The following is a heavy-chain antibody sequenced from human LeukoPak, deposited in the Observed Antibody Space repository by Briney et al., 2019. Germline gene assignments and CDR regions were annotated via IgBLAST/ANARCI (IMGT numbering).Heavy chain of an antibody. CDR1: GYSFTSYW. V-gene: IGHV5-51*01. CDR3: ARQVTQYIAARPYYGMDV. Sequence: GESLKISCKGSGYSFTSYWIGWVRQMPGKGLEWMGIIYPGDSDTRYSPSFQGQVTISADKSISTAYLQWSSLKASDTAMYYCARQVTQYIAARPYYGMDVWGQGTTVTVSS. J-gene: IGHJ6*02. CDR2: IYPGDSDT. D-gene: IGHD6-6*01.